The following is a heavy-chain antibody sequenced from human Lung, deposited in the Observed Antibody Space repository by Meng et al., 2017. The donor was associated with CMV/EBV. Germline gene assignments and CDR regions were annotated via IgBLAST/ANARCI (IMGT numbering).Heavy chain of an antibody. J-gene: IGHJ4*02. CDR3: ARTYDHRWRNHHYLDY. CDR1: GYDIFTYS. Sequence: GYDIFTYSLNWVRQDPGQGLEWIGLIHTDTGRPTYAQDFAGRFFYSLDIAVSTAYLQINGLRADDTAVYYCARTYDHRWRNHHYLDYWGQGTLVTVSS. CDR2: IHTDTGRP. V-gene: IGHV7-4-1*02. D-gene: IGHD3-16*02.